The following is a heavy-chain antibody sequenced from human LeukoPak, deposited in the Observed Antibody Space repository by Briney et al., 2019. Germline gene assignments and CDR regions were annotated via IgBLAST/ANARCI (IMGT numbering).Heavy chain of an antibody. V-gene: IGHV1-2*02. J-gene: IGHJ6*03. D-gene: IGHD1-20*01. Sequence: ASVKVSCKASGYTFTGYYTHWVRQAPGQGLEWMGWINPNSGGTNYAQKFQGRVTMTRDTSISTAYMELSRLRSDDTAVYYCARGITGTIRPYYYYYMDVWGKGTTVTVSS. CDR1: GYTFTGYY. CDR3: ARGITGTIRPYYYYYMDV. CDR2: INPNSGGT.